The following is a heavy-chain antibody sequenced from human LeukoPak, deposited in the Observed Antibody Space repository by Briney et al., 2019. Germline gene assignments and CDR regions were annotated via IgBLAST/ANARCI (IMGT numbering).Heavy chain of an antibody. D-gene: IGHD5-18*01. J-gene: IGHJ4*02. V-gene: IGHV3-21*01. CDR2: ISSSSSYI. CDR1: GFTFSSYS. Sequence: TGGSLRLSCAASGFTFSSYSMNWVRQAPGKGLEWVSSISSSSSYIYYADSVKGRFTISRDNAKNSLYLQMNSPRAEDTAVYYCANGYSYGTAFDYWGQGTLVTVSS. CDR3: ANGYSYGTAFDY.